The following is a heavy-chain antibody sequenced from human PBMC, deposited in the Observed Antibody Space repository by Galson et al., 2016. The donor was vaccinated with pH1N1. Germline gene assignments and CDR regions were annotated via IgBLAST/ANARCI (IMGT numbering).Heavy chain of an antibody. J-gene: IGHJ4*02. Sequence: SLRLSCAASGFTFSSYEMNWVRQAPGKGLEWVSYISSSGSTIYYADSVKGRFTISRDNAKNSLYLQMNSLRAEDTAVYYCGRAWAVRYFDWLSSGPSRFDYWGQGTLVTVSS. CDR3: GRAWAVRYFDWLSSGPSRFDY. D-gene: IGHD3-9*01. V-gene: IGHV3-48*03. CDR2: ISSSGSTI. CDR1: GFTFSSYE.